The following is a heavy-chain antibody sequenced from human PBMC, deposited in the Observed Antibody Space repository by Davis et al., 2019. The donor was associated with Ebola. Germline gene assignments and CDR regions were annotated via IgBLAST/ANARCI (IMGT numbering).Heavy chain of an antibody. Sequence: ASVKVSCKASGYTFTNYGITWVRQAPGQGLEWMGWINPHNGNTNYAQNVQGRVIMTSDTATTTAYMEVGSLRSDDTAVYYCARGSTWSYFDFWGQGTLVTVSS. CDR3: ARGSTWSYFDF. J-gene: IGHJ4*02. CDR1: GYTFTNYG. D-gene: IGHD6-13*01. V-gene: IGHV1-18*04. CDR2: INPHNGNT.